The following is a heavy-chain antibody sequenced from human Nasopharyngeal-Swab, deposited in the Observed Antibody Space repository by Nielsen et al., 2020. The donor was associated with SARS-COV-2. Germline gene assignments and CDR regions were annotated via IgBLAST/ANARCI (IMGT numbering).Heavy chain of an antibody. V-gene: IGHV1-2*02. CDR3: ARYSNYYYYYGMDV. J-gene: IGHJ6*02. D-gene: IGHD4-11*01. CDR2: INPNSGGT. Sequence: ASVKVSCKASGYTFTGYYMHWVRQAPGQGLEWMGWINPNSGGTNYAQKFQGRVTMTRDTSISTAYMELSRLRSDDTAVYYCARYSNYYYYYGMDVWGQGTTVTASS. CDR1: GYTFTGYY.